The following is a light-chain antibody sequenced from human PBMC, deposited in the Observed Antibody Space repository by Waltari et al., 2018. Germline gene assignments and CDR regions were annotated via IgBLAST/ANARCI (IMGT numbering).Light chain of an antibody. Sequence: QLVLTQSPSAPAPLGASVKLTCTLSSGHSSNVIAWLQQQPEKGPRYLMKVNSDGSHSKGDEIPDRFSGSSSGAERYLTISSLQSEDEADYYCQTGGHGTWVFGGGTKLTVL. CDR1: SGHSSNV. J-gene: IGLJ3*02. CDR3: QTGGHGTWV. CDR2: VNSDGSH. V-gene: IGLV4-69*01.